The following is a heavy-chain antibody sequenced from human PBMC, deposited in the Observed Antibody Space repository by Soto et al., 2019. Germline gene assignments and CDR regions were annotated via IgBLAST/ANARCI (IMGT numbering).Heavy chain of an antibody. Sequence: PSETLSLTCTVSGGSIISSSYYWVWIRQPPGKGLEWIGSIYYSGSTYYNPSLKSRVTISVDTSKNQFSLKLSSVTAADTAVYYCASGYSSSLGDYWGQGTLVTVSS. CDR3: ASGYSSSLGDY. CDR2: IYYSGST. J-gene: IGHJ4*02. V-gene: IGHV4-39*01. D-gene: IGHD6-6*01. CDR1: GGSIISSSYY.